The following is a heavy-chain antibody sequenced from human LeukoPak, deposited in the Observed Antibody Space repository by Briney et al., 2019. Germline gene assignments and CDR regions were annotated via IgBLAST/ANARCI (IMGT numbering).Heavy chain of an antibody. Sequence: GGSLRLSCTASGFTFSGYSMNWIRQAPGKGLEWVSSFGTRSTSIYHAGSVKGRFAISRDNAKNLLYLQMNSLRAEDTALYYCAREVSEGFDFWGLGTLVTVSS. D-gene: IGHD3-22*01. V-gene: IGHV3-21*01. CDR2: FGTRSTSI. CDR3: AREVSEGFDF. CDR1: GFTFSGYS. J-gene: IGHJ4*02.